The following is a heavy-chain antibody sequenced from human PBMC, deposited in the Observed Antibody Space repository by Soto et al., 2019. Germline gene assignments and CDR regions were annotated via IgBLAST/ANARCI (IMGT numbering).Heavy chain of an antibody. D-gene: IGHD3-22*01. CDR1: GYNFTSYY. CDR2: INPSGGST. V-gene: IGHV1-46*01. J-gene: IGHJ3*02. Sequence: QVQLVQSGAEVKKPGASVKVSCKASGYNFTSYYMHWVRQAPGQGLEWMGIINPSGGSTSYAQKFQGRVPMPRDTSTSTVYMELSSLRSEDTAVYYCARGKEYYYDSSGYGSYAFDIWGQGTMVTVSS. CDR3: ARGKEYYYDSSGYGSYAFDI.